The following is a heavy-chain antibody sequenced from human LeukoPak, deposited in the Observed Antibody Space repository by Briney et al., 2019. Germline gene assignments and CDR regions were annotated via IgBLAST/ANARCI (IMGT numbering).Heavy chain of an antibody. Sequence: ASVKVSCKASGYTFTGYYMRWVRQAPGQGLEWMGWINPKSGGTNYAQKFQGRVTMTRDTSISTAYMELSRLRSDDTAVYYCARAPIVGATPFDYWGQGTLVTVSS. D-gene: IGHD1-26*01. CDR3: ARAPIVGATPFDY. V-gene: IGHV1-2*02. CDR1: GYTFTGYY. CDR2: INPKSGGT. J-gene: IGHJ4*02.